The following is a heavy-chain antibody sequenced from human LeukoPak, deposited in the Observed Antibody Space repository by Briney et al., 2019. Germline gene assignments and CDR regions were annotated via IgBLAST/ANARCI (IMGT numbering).Heavy chain of an antibody. CDR3: AKDLVEYDSSGYYSY. CDR2: ISGSGGST. CDR1: GFTFSSYA. D-gene: IGHD3-22*01. Sequence: GGSLRLSCAASGFTFSSYAMSWVRQAPGKGLEWVSAISGSGGSTYYADSVKGRFTISRDDSKNTLYLQMNSLRAEDTAVYYCAKDLVEYDSSGYYSYWGQGTLVTVSS. V-gene: IGHV3-23*01. J-gene: IGHJ4*02.